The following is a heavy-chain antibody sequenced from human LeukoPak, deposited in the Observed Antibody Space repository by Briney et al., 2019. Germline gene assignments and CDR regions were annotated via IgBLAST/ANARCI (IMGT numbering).Heavy chain of an antibody. Sequence: PSETLSLTCTVSGGSISSSSYYWGWIRQPPGKGLEWIGSIYYSGSTYYNPSLKSRVTISVDTSKNQFSLKLSSVTAADTAVYYCARLSPRGGVGYWGQGTLVTVSS. CDR3: ARLSPRGGVGY. V-gene: IGHV4-39*01. J-gene: IGHJ4*02. D-gene: IGHD3-10*01. CDR1: GGSISSSSYY. CDR2: IYYSGST.